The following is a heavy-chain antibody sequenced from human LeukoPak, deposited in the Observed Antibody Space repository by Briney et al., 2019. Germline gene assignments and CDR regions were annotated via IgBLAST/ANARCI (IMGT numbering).Heavy chain of an antibody. CDR3: ARLLPPIVATSHWFDP. J-gene: IGHJ5*02. CDR1: GFTFSDYY. Sequence: KPGGSQRLSCAASGFTFSDYYMSWIRQAPGKGLEWVSYISSSSSYTNYADSVKGRFTISRDNAKNSLYLQMNSLRAEDTAVYYCARLLPPIVATSHWFDPWGQGTLVTVSS. D-gene: IGHD5-12*01. CDR2: ISSSSSYT. V-gene: IGHV3-11*06.